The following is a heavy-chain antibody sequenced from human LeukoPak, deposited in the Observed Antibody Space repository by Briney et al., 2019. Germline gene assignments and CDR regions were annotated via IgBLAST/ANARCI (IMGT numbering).Heavy chain of an antibody. J-gene: IGHJ4*02. CDR1: GFTFSSYS. D-gene: IGHD3-22*01. CDR3: ARDWEYYDSSGFDY. Sequence: GGSLRLSCAASGFTFSSYSMNWVRQAPGKGLEWVSYISSSSSTIYYADSVKGRFTISRDNAKNSLYLQMNSLRAEDTAVYYCARDWEYYDSSGFDYWGQGTLVTVSS. V-gene: IGHV3-48*04. CDR2: ISSSSSTI.